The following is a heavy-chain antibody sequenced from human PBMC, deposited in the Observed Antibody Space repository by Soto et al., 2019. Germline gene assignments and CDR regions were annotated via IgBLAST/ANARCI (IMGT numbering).Heavy chain of an antibody. J-gene: IGHJ5*02. Sequence: LSLTCGVSGGTVASSHWWSWVRQSPGRGLEWIGNVYHTGDTNFNPSLQGRVTFSVDKSNNQFSLRLTSVTAADTAVYFCAREIVTAGGNNYFDPWGPGTLVTVSS. CDR2: VYHTGDT. V-gene: IGHV4-4*01. CDR3: AREIVTAGGNNYFDP. CDR1: GGTVASSHW. D-gene: IGHD2-21*02.